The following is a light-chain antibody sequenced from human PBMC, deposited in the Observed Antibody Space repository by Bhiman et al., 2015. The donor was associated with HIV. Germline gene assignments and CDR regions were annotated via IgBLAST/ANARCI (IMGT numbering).Light chain of an antibody. CDR2: DVS. CDR3: SSHTSSSTLVL. J-gene: IGLJ2*01. Sequence: CTGSGSDVGGYNHVSWYQQHPGKAPKLMIYDVSNRPSGVSNRFSGSKSGNTASLTISGLQPEDEADYYCSSHTSSSTLVLFGGGTKLTVL. CDR1: GSDVGGYNH. V-gene: IGLV2-14*03.